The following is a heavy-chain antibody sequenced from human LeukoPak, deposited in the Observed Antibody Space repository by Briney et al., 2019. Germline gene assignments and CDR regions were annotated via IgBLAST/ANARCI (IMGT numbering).Heavy chain of an antibody. CDR2: ISSTSSYI. V-gene: IGHV3-21*04. CDR1: GFTFSTYS. J-gene: IGHJ4*02. Sequence: KPGGSLRLSCAASGFTFSTYSMNWVRQAPGKGLEWVSSISSTSSYIYYADSVKGRFTISRDNAKNSLYLQMNSLRAGDTAIYYCARGHEALDYWGQGTPVTVSS. CDR3: ARGHEALDY.